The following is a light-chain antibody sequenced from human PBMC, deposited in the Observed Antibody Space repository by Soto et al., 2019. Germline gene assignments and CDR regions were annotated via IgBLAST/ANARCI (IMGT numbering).Light chain of an antibody. CDR2: EVN. J-gene: IGLJ1*01. CDR1: SSNVGSYKL. Sequence: QSVLTQPASVSGSPGQSITISCTGTSSNVGSYKLVSWYQQHPGKAPKLMIFEVNKRPSGVSNRFSGSKSGNTASLTISGLKVEDEADYYCLSYERSLIGYVFGTGTKVTVL. CDR3: LSYERSLIGYV. V-gene: IGLV2-23*02.